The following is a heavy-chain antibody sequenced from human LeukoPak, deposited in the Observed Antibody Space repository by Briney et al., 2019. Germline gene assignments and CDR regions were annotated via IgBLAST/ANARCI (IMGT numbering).Heavy chain of an antibody. CDR3: ARTAPQLLYPYYYYYMDV. D-gene: IGHD2-2*02. J-gene: IGHJ6*03. CDR2: IYHSGST. CDR1: GYSISSSYY. Sequence: SETLSLTCAVSGYSISSSYYWVWIRQPPGKGLEWIGSIYHSGSTYYNPSLKSRVTISVDTSKNQFSLKLSYVTAADTAVYYCARTAPQLLYPYYYYYMDVWGKGTTVTVSS. V-gene: IGHV4-38-2*01.